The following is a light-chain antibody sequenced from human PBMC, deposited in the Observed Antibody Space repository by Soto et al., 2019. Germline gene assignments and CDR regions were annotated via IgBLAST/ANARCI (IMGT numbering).Light chain of an antibody. CDR1: QSISSW. CDR3: QQYNSWWT. J-gene: IGKJ2*02. Sequence: DIQMTQSPSTLSASVGDRVTITCRASQSISSWLAWYQQKPGKAPKLLIYKASSLESGVPSRFSGSGSGTEFTLNISSLQHDDFANYYCQQYNSWWTFGQGTKLEIK. CDR2: KAS. V-gene: IGKV1-5*03.